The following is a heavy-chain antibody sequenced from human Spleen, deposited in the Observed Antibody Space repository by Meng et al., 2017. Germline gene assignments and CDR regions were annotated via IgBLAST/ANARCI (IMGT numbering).Heavy chain of an antibody. J-gene: IGHJ4*02. CDR3: ARGFNGGNSGAFGY. Sequence: QVQLVESGGGLVKPGGSLRLSCAASGFTCSDYYMSWIRQAPGKGLEWIAYVSTSGNTRYYTDSVKGRFAISRDNAKNSLYLQMSSLRAEDTAVYYCARGFNGGNSGAFGYWGQGTLVTVSS. V-gene: IGHV3-11*01. CDR2: VSTSGNTR. D-gene: IGHD4-23*01. CDR1: GFTCSDYY.